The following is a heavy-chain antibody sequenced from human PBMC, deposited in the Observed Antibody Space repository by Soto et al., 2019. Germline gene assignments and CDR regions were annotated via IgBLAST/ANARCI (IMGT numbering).Heavy chain of an antibody. CDR1: GFTFSSYG. D-gene: IGHD3-10*01. Sequence: GGSLRLSCAASGFTFSSYGMHWVRQAPGKGLEWVAVISYDGSAKYYADSVKGRFTISRDDSQNTLYLQMNGLGPEDTAVYYCAKEYAYASGSYYNLWGQGTLVTSPQ. CDR3: AKEYAYASGSYYNL. J-gene: IGHJ4*02. CDR2: ISYDGSAK. V-gene: IGHV3-30*18.